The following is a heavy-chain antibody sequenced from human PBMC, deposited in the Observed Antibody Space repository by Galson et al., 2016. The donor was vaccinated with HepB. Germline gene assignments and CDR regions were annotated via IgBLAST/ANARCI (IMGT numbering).Heavy chain of an antibody. CDR3: ARGKGGSFLDH. Sequence: SLRLSCAASGFIFSDYYMSWIRQTPGKGLGWLAHISSRGATIYYPDSLKGRFTISRDNAKNSLYLQMNSLRAEDTAVFYCARGKGGSFLDHWGQGAQVTVSS. J-gene: IGHJ4*02. CDR2: ISSRGATI. V-gene: IGHV3-11*01. CDR1: GFIFSDYY. D-gene: IGHD1-26*01.